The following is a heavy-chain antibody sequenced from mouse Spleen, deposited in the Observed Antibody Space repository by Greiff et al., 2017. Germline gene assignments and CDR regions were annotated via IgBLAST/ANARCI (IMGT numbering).Heavy chain of an antibody. CDR2: IDPSDSYT. V-gene: IGHV1-69*01. CDR1: GYTFTSYW. Sequence: QVQLQQPGAELVMPGASVKLSCKASGYTFTSYWMHWVKQRPGQGLEWIGEIDPSDSYTNYNQKFKGKATLTVDKSSSTAYMQLSSLTSEDSAVYYCANYYGSSYPNYWGQGTTLTVSS. CDR3: ANYYGSSYPNY. J-gene: IGHJ2*01. D-gene: IGHD1-1*01.